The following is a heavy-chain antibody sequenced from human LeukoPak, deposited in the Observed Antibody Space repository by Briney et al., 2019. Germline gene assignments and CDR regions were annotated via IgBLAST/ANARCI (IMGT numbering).Heavy chain of an antibody. D-gene: IGHD3-10*01. CDR2: INPNSGGT. Sequence: ASVKVSCKASGYTFTGYYMHWVRQAPGQGLEWMGWINPNSGGTNYAQKFQGRVTMTRDTSISTAYMELSRLRSDDTAVYYCARGLLLDWFGPKDAFDIWGQGTMVTVSS. J-gene: IGHJ3*02. CDR1: GYTFTGYY. V-gene: IGHV1-2*02. CDR3: ARGLLLDWFGPKDAFDI.